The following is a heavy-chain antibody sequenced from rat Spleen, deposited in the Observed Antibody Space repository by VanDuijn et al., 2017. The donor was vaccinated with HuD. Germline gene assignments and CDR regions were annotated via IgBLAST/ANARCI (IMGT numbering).Heavy chain of an antibody. D-gene: IGHD3-6*01. CDR1: GFTFSDYN. CDR3: TRNWDY. J-gene: IGHJ2*01. CDR2: ISYDGSST. V-gene: IGHV5-7*01. Sequence: EVQLVESGGGLVQPGRSLKLSCAAAGFTFSDYNMAWVRQAPKQGLEWVATISYDGSSTYYRDSVKGRFTISRDIAENTLYLQMNSVRSEDTATYYCTRNWDYWGQGVMVTVSS.